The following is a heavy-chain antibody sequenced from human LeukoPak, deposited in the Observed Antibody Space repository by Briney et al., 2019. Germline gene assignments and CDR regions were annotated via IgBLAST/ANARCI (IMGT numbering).Heavy chain of an antibody. J-gene: IGHJ4*02. CDR1: GFTFSSYS. CDR2: ISSSSSYI. V-gene: IGHV3-21*01. CDR3: ARGDSYYYGSGSYLPPDFDY. Sequence: AGGSLRLSCAASGFTFSSYSMNWVRQAPGKGLEWVSSISSSSSYIYYADSVKGRFTISRDNAKNSLYLQMNSLRAEDTAVYYCARGDSYYYGSGSYLPPDFDYWGQGTLVTVSS. D-gene: IGHD3-10*01.